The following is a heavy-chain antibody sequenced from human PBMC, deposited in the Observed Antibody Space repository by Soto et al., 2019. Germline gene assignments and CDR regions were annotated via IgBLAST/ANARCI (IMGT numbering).Heavy chain of an antibody. V-gene: IGHV6-1*01. CDR3: ARTVGWLDP. CDR2: TYYRAKRYK. J-gene: IGHJ5*02. D-gene: IGHD1-26*01. CDR1: GDSASSNSAA. Sequence: SHTLSLTCAISGDSASSNSAASNWIRQSPSRGLEWLGRTYYRAKRYKEYAASVKSRITINPDTSKNQFSLQLNSVSPEDTAVYYCARTVGWLDPWGQGSLVTVSS.